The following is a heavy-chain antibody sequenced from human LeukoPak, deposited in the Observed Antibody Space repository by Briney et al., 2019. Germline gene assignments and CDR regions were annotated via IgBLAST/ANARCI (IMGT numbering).Heavy chain of an antibody. V-gene: IGHV4-39*07. CDR1: GGSISSSSYY. Sequence: SETLSLTCTVSGGSISSSSYYWGWIRQPPGKGLEWIGSIYYSGSTYYNPSLKSRVTISVDTSKNQFSLKLSSVTAADTAVYYCARDYKQQPDWFDPWGQGTLVTVSS. CDR2: IYYSGST. CDR3: ARDYKQQPDWFDP. D-gene: IGHD6-13*01. J-gene: IGHJ5*02.